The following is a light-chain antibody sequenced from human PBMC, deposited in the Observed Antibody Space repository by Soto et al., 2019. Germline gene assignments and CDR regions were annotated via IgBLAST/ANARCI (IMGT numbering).Light chain of an antibody. V-gene: IGLV2-14*03. J-gene: IGLJ1*01. CDR2: DVS. Sequence: QSVLTQPASVSGSPGQSITISCTGTSSDVGGYNYVSWYQQHPGKAPKLMIYDVSNRPSGVSNRFSGSKSGNTASLTISGLQAEDEADYYCSLYRASSTTHYVFGTGTKLTVL. CDR3: SLYRASSTTHYV. CDR1: SSDVGGYNY.